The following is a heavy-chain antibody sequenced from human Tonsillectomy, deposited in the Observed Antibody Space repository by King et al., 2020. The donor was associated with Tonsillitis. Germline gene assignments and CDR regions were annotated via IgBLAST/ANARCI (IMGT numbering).Heavy chain of an antibody. Sequence: VQLQQWGAGLLKPSVTLSLTCAVYGGSFSGYYWSWIRQPPGKGLEWIGEINHSGSTNYNPSLKSRVTIAVDTSKNQFSLKLSAVTAAAPAVYYCARGRGGVLLLWFGEPRNWFDPWGQGTLVTVSS. CDR2: INHSGST. D-gene: IGHD3-10*01. J-gene: IGHJ5*02. CDR3: ARGRGGVLLLWFGEPRNWFDP. CDR1: GGSFSGYY. V-gene: IGHV4-34*01.